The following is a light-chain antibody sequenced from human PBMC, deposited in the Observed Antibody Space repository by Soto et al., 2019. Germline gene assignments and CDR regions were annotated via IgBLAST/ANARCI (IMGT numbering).Light chain of an antibody. CDR1: STDIGGYKY. Sequence: QSALTQPPSASGSPGQSVNISCTGTSTDIGGYKYVSWYQQHPGKGPKLIIYEVTKRPSRVPDRFSGSKSGNTASLTVSGLQTEDEADYYCSSYAGVKDFVVFGGGTKVTVL. V-gene: IGLV2-8*01. CDR2: EVT. CDR3: SSYAGVKDFVV. J-gene: IGLJ2*01.